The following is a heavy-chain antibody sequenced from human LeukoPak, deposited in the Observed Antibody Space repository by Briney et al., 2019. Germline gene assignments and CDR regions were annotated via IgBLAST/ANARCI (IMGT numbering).Heavy chain of an antibody. J-gene: IGHJ5*02. CDR3: ARTNMVRGVIGWFDP. V-gene: IGHV5-51*01. Sequence: GESLKISCKGSGYSFTSYWIGWVRRMPGKGLEWMGIIYPGDSDTRYSPSFQGQVTISADKSISTAYLQWSSLKASDTAMYYCARTNMVRGVIGWFDPWGQGTLVTVSS. D-gene: IGHD3-10*01. CDR2: IYPGDSDT. CDR1: GYSFTSYW.